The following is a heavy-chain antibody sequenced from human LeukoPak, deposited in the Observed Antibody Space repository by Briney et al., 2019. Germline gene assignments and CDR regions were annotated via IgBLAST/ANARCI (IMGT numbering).Heavy chain of an antibody. CDR2: ITTAGTFK. Sequence: PGGSLRLSCAASGFTFSNYGMNWVRQAPGKGLEWISSITTAGTFKYYADSLRGRFTISRDNAKNSLFLQMDGLRAEDTAVYYCARNRVPYDSSGYPDYWGQGTLVTVSS. CDR1: GFTFSNYG. CDR3: ARNRVPYDSSGYPDY. D-gene: IGHD3-22*01. J-gene: IGHJ4*02. V-gene: IGHV3-21*01.